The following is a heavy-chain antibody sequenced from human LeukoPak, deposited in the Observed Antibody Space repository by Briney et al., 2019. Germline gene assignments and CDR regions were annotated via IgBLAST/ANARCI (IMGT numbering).Heavy chain of an antibody. CDR2: ILYDGSNE. J-gene: IGHJ4*02. Sequence: GGSLRLSCAASGFTFSSHGMHWVRQAPGMGLEWVALILYDGSNEYYADSVKGRFTISRDNSKNTLYLQMNSLRAEDTAVYYCAKDSSRLGDLTVDYWGQGTLVTVSS. V-gene: IGHV3-30*18. CDR3: AKDSSRLGDLTVDY. D-gene: IGHD3-16*01. CDR1: GFTFSSHG.